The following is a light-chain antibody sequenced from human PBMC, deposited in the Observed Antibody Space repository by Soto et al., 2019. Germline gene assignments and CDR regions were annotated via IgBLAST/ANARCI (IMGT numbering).Light chain of an antibody. Sequence: ELVLTQSPGTLSLSPGERATLSCRASQTVNNNYLAWYQQIPGQAPRLLISGASGRATGTPDRFSGSASGTDFTLTISRLEPEDFAVYYCQQYGSSYPWTFGQGTKVDIK. V-gene: IGKV3-20*01. CDR2: GAS. J-gene: IGKJ1*01. CDR1: QTVNNNY. CDR3: QQYGSSYPWT.